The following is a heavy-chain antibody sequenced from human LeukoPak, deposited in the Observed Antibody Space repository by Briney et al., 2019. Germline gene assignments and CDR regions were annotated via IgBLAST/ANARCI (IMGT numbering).Heavy chain of an antibody. Sequence: SVKVSCKASGGSFSSYAISWIRQAPGQGLEWMGGIIPLFGTPNSADKFQGRVTISADESTSTAYMELSSLRSEDTAVYYCASPNDLASGSYGPYAFDIWGQGTMVAVSS. V-gene: IGHV1-69*01. J-gene: IGHJ3*02. CDR3: ASPNDLASGSYGPYAFDI. CDR2: IIPLFGTP. CDR1: GGSFSSYA. D-gene: IGHD3-10*01.